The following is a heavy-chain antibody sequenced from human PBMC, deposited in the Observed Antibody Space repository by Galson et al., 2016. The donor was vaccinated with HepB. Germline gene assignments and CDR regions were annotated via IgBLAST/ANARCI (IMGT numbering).Heavy chain of an antibody. J-gene: IGHJ4*02. CDR3: AKDRDHFGDYVFVY. CDR1: GFTFSSYW. V-gene: IGHV3-23*01. D-gene: IGHD4-17*01. CDR2: ISGDGHST. Sequence: SLRLSCAASGFTFSSYWMSWVRQAPGKGLEWVSGISGDGHSTYYADSVKGRFTISRDNSKNTLYLQMNSLRADDTALYYCAKDRDHFGDYVFVYWGQGTLVTVSS.